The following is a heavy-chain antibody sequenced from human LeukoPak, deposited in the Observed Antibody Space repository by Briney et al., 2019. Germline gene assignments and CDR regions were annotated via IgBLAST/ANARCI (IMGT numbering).Heavy chain of an antibody. CDR1: GFTFSSHW. J-gene: IGHJ4*02. D-gene: IGHD1-26*01. CDR3: ARDKVVGATFFDY. CDR2: IKQDGTEI. Sequence: GGSLRLSCAASGFTFSSHWMIWVRQAPGKGPEWVANIKQDGTEIYYVDSVKGRFTISRDNAKNSLYLQMNSLRDEDTAVYYCARDKVVGATFFDYWGQGTLVTVSS. V-gene: IGHV3-7*01.